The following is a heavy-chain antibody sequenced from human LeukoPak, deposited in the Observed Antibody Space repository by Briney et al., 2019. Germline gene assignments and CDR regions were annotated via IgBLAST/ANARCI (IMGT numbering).Heavy chain of an antibody. D-gene: IGHD3-10*01. J-gene: IGHJ6*02. CDR3: ARDMAGHGMDV. V-gene: IGHV3-72*01. Sequence: GGSLRLSCAASGFTFSDYYMDWVRQAPGKGLEWVGRIRNKANGYTTEYAASVKGRFTISRDDSKNSLYLQMNSLKTEDTAVYYCARDMAGHGMDVWGQGTTVTVSS. CDR1: GFTFSDYY. CDR2: IRNKANGYTT.